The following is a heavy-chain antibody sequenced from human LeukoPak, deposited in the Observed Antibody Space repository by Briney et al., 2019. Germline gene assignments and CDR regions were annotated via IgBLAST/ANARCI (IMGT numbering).Heavy chain of an antibody. V-gene: IGHV4-59*01. D-gene: IGHD2-15*01. J-gene: IGHJ4*02. Sequence: PSETLSLTCTVSGGSISSYYWSWIRQPPGKGLEWIGSIYYSGSTNYNPSLKSRVTISVDTSKNQFSLKLSSVTAADTAVYYCARGSEYCSGGSCYRKLVNYWGQGTLVTVSS. CDR1: GGSISSYY. CDR3: ARGSEYCSGGSCYRKLVNY. CDR2: IYYSGST.